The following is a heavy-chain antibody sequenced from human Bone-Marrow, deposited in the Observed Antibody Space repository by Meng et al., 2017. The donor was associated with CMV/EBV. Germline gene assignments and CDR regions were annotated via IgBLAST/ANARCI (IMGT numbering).Heavy chain of an antibody. D-gene: IGHD7-27*01. CDR2: SSASGGTS. V-gene: IGHV3-23*01. CDR1: GSRLSGYG. J-gene: IGHJ6*02. CDR3: VRQITGDSHFTGLDV. Sequence: SGSRLSGYGRNWGRHAPGKGLEWVSFSSASGGTSHYADSVKGRFTISRDNVKNTQYLQMNSLKAEDSAIYYCVRQITGDSHFTGLDVWGQGTTVTVSS.